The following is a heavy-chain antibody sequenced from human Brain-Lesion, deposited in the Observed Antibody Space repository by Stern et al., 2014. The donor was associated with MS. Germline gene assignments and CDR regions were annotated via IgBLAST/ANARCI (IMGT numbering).Heavy chain of an antibody. CDR2: IYYSGNT. D-gene: IGHD2-15*01. V-gene: IGHV4-39*01. J-gene: IGHJ5*02. CDR3: AGEEDIRYCSGGSCTGNWFDP. Sequence: QVQLQESGPGLVKPSETLSLTCTVAGGSVSSTSYAWAWIRPPPGKGLEWIGTIYYSGNTYYSPSLKSRLTISLDTSKNQFFLQLRSVTAADTAVYYCAGEEDIRYCSGGSCTGNWFDPWGQGTLVTVSS. CDR1: GGSVSSTSYA.